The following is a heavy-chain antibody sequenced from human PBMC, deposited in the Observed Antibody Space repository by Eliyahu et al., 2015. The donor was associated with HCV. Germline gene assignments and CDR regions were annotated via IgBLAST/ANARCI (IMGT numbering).Heavy chain of an antibody. CDR2: ISAFGSHI. CDR1: GFTLSSXS. D-gene: IGHD3/OR15-3a*01. J-gene: IGHJ4*02. Sequence: EVQLVXSGGGLVKPGGSLXLSCAASGFTLSSXSMNWVRQGPGKGLEWVSSISAFGSHIYYADSVKGRFTISRDNAKNSLYLQMNSLRAEDTAVYYCARDGLVWGQGTLXIVSS. CDR3: ARDGLV. V-gene: IGHV3-21*01.